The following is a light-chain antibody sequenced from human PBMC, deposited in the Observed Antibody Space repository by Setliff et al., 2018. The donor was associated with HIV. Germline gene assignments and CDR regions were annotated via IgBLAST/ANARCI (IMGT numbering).Light chain of an antibody. CDR3: ASWDDSLKVYV. Sequence: QSVLTQSPSVSGTPGQRVTISCSGSNSNIGTTTVNWYQRLPGAAPKLLIYTNSHRPSGVPDRFSGSKSGTSASLAISGLQSDDEAEYYCASWDDSLKVYVFGSGTKVTVL. J-gene: IGLJ1*01. V-gene: IGLV1-44*01. CDR2: TNS. CDR1: NSNIGTTT.